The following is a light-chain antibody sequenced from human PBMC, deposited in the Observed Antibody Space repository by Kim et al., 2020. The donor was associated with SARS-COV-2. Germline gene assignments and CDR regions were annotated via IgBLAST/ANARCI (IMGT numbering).Light chain of an antibody. CDR1: ENVSSNY. V-gene: IGKV3-20*01. CDR3: QQYADSPT. J-gene: IGKJ1*01. Sequence: LSPGQSATLSCSASENVSSNYLAWYQQRPGQPPRLLIYGASTRATGIPDRFSGGGSGTGLTLTISRLEPEDFAVYYCQQYADSPTFGQGTKVDIK. CDR2: GAS.